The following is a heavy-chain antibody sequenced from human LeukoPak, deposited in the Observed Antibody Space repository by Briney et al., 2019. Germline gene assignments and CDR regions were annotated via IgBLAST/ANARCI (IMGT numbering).Heavy chain of an antibody. D-gene: IGHD3-10*01. CDR1: GFTFRSYA. J-gene: IGHJ5*02. CDR2: IYYSGST. V-gene: IGHV4-59*12. Sequence: TGGSLRLSCAASGFTFRSYAMSWVRQAPGKGLEWLGYIYYSGSTYYNPSLKSRVTISVDTSKNQFSLKLSSVTAADTAVYYCARGGSGSFLYNWFDPWGQGTLVTVSS. CDR3: ARGGSGSFLYNWFDP.